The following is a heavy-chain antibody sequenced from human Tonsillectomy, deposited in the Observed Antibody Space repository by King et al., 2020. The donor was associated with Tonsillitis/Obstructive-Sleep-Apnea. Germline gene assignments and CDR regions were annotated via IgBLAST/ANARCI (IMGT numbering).Heavy chain of an antibody. CDR1: GGSISSSNW. Sequence: LQLQESGPGLVKPSGTLSLTCAVSGGSISSSNWWSWVRQPPGKGLEWIGEIYHSGSTNYNPSLRSRVTISVDKSKNQFSLKLGSVTAADTAVYYCARGTFRFLEWPLDFWGQGTLVTVSS. D-gene: IGHD3-3*01. CDR2: IYHSGST. J-gene: IGHJ4*02. V-gene: IGHV4-4*02. CDR3: ARGTFRFLEWPLDF.